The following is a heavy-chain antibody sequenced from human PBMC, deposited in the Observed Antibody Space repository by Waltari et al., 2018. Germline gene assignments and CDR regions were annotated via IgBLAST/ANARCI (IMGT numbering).Heavy chain of an antibody. CDR3: AHRRSRVLEWSPLGDWFDP. Sequence: QITLKESGPTLVKPTQTLTLTCTFSGFSLSTSGVGVGWIRQPPGKALEWLALSYWNDDKRYSPSLKSRLTITKDTSKNQVVLTMTHMDPVDTATYYCAHRRSRVLEWSPLGDWFDPWGQGTLVTVSS. V-gene: IGHV2-5*01. CDR2: SYWNDDK. CDR1: GFSLSTSGVG. J-gene: IGHJ5*02. D-gene: IGHD3-3*01.